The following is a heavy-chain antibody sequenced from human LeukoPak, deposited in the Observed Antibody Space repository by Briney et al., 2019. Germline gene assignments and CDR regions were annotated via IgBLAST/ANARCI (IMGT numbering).Heavy chain of an antibody. CDR1: GYTFTGYY. CDR2: INPNSGGT. CDR3: ARGGPTNWFDP. Sequence: ASVKVSCKASGYTFTGYYMHWVRQAPGQGLEWMGWINPNSGGTSYAQKFQGRVTMTRDTSTSTVYMELSSLRSEDTAVYYCARGGPTNWFDPWGQGTLVTVSS. V-gene: IGHV1-2*02. J-gene: IGHJ5*02. D-gene: IGHD1-1*01.